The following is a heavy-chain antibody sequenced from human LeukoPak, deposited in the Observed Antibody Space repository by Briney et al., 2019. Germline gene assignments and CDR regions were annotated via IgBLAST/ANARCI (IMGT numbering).Heavy chain of an antibody. CDR1: GYTFTRYY. D-gene: IGHD3-22*01. Sequence: GASVKVSCKAFGYTFTRYYMHWVRQAPGQGPEWMGVISPSGGSTTYAQKFQGRVTLTRDMSTSTDYLELSSLRSEDAAVYYCARWHYDPSAHIDYWGQGTLVTVSS. CDR2: ISPSGGST. CDR3: ARWHYDPSAHIDY. V-gene: IGHV1-46*01. J-gene: IGHJ4*02.